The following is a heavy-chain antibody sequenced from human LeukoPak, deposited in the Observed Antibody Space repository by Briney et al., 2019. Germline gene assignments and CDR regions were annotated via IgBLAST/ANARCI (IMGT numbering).Heavy chain of an antibody. D-gene: IGHD5-18*01. CDR3: AKDTAMEYYFDY. CDR1: GFNFNTYS. J-gene: IGHJ4*02. V-gene: IGHV3-21*04. Sequence: PGGSLRLSCEASGFNFNTYSMAWVRQAPGKGLEWVSIISRASESIFYADSVKGRFTISRDNAKNSLYLQMNSLRAEDTALYYCAKDTAMEYYFDYWGQGTLVTVSS. CDR2: ISRASESI.